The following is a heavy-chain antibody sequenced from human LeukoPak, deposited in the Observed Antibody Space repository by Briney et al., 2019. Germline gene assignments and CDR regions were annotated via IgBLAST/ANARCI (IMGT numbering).Heavy chain of an antibody. J-gene: IGHJ4*02. CDR1: GGTFSSYA. CDR3: ARDRGDGYNFDY. V-gene: IGHV1-69*06. Sequence: SVKVSCKASGGTFSSYAISWVRQAPGQGLEWMGGIIPIFGTANYAQKFQGRVTITADKSTSTAYMELSSLRSDDTAVYYCARDRGDGYNFDYWGQGTLVTVSS. CDR2: IIPIFGTA. D-gene: IGHD5-24*01.